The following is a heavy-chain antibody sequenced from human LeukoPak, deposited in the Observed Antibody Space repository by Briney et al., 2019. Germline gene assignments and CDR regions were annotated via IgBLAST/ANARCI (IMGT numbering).Heavy chain of an antibody. Sequence: GASVKVSCKASGYTFTSYDINWVRQATGQGLEWMGWMNPNSGNTGYVQKFQGRVTMTRNTSISTAYMELRSLRSDDTAVYYCARGLGVTTDYYFDYWGQGTLVTVSS. CDR3: ARGLGVTTDYYFDY. J-gene: IGHJ4*02. CDR1: GYTFTSYD. V-gene: IGHV1-8*01. CDR2: MNPNSGNT. D-gene: IGHD4-11*01.